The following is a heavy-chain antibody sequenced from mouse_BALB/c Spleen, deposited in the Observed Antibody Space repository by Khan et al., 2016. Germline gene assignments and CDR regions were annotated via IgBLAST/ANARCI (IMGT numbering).Heavy chain of an antibody. CDR2: INPDSSTI. Sequence: EVKLLESGGGLVQPGGSLKLSCAASGFDVSRYWMSWVRQAPGKGPEWIGEINPDSSTINYTPSLKDKFIISRDNAKNTLYLQMSKVRSEDTALDYCARLGYYGTVDYGGQGTSVTVSA. D-gene: IGHD1-1*01. CDR3: ARLGYYGTVDY. CDR1: GFDVSRYW. J-gene: IGHJ4*01. V-gene: IGHV4-1*02.